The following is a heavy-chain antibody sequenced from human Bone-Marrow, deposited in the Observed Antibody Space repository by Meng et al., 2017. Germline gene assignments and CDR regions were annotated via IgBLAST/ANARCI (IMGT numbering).Heavy chain of an antibody. V-gene: IGHV3-21*01. J-gene: IGHJ4*02. CDR3: ARDDGWLWYYYDSSGYYYDY. CDR2: ISSSSSYI. Sequence: GESLKISCAASGFTLSSYSMNWVRQAPGKGLEWVSSISSSSSYIYYADSVKGRFTISRDNAKNSLYLQMNSLRAEDTAVYYCARDDGWLWYYYDSSGYYYDYWGQGTLVTVSS. CDR1: GFTLSSYS. D-gene: IGHD3-22*01.